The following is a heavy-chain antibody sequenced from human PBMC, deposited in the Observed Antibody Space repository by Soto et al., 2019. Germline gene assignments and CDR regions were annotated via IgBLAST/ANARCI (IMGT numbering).Heavy chain of an antibody. Sequence: GGSLRLSCAASGFTLSSYAMHWVRQAPGKGLEWVAVISYDGSNKYYADSVKGRFTISRDNSKNTLYLQMNSLRAEDTAVYYCARSTWIQLWLGYYYYYGMDVWGQGTTVTVSS. V-gene: IGHV3-30-3*01. CDR2: ISYDGSNK. CDR1: GFTLSSYA. J-gene: IGHJ6*02. D-gene: IGHD5-18*01. CDR3: ARSTWIQLWLGYYYYYGMDV.